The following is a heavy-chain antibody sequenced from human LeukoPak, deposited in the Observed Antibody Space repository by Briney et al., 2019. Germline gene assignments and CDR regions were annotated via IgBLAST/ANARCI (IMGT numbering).Heavy chain of an antibody. CDR3: ASEYCSSTSCYNADLPDV. CDR2: INPNSGGT. D-gene: IGHD2-2*02. Sequence: ASVKVSCKASGYTFTGYYMHWVRQAPGQGLEWMGWINPNSGGTNYAQKFQGRVTMTRDTSISTAYMELSRLRSDDTAVYYCASEYCSSTSCYNADLPDVWGKGTTVTVSS. CDR1: GYTFTGYY. V-gene: IGHV1-2*02. J-gene: IGHJ6*04.